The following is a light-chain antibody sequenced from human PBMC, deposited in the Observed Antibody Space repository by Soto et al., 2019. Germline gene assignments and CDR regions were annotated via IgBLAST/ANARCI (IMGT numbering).Light chain of an antibody. CDR2: DVT. J-gene: IGLJ2*01. Sequence: QSALTQPRSVSGSPGQSVTISCTGTNSDVGGYYFVSWYQQHPGKAPKVMIYDVTKRPSGVPDRFSGSKSGNTASLTISGLQAEDEADYYCCSYAGTYTLVFGGGTQLTVL. CDR1: NSDVGGYYF. CDR3: CSYAGTYTLV. V-gene: IGLV2-11*01.